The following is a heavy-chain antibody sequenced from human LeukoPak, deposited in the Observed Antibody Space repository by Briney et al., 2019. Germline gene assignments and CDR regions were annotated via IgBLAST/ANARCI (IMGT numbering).Heavy chain of an antibody. CDR2: ISYDGSNK. Sequence: GGSLRLSCAASGFTFSSYAMHWVRQAPGKGLEWVAVISYDGSNKYYADSVKGRFTISRDNSKNTLFLQMSDLRAEDTAVYYCAKGRQESTVATPEADWGQGTLVTVSS. D-gene: IGHD4-23*01. CDR1: GFTFSSYA. J-gene: IGHJ4*02. V-gene: IGHV3-30-3*01. CDR3: AKGRQESTVATPEAD.